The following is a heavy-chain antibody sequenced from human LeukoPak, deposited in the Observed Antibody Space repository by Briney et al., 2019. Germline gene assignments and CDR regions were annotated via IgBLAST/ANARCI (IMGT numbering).Heavy chain of an antibody. D-gene: IGHD6-19*01. V-gene: IGHV3-23*01. CDR3: AKSPYSSGWLHYY. CDR2: ITGSGGST. Sequence: GGSLRLSCAASGFTFSSYAMSWVRQAPGKGLEWVSAITGSGGSTYYADSVKGRFTISRDNSKNTLYLQMNSLKAEDTAVYYCAKSPYSSGWLHYYWGQGTLVTVSS. J-gene: IGHJ4*02. CDR1: GFTFSSYA.